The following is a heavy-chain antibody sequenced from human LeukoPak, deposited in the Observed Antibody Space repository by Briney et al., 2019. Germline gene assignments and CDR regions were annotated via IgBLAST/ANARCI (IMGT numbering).Heavy chain of an antibody. D-gene: IGHD3-22*01. Sequence: ASVKVSCKASGYTFASYYMHWVRQAPGQGLEWMGIINPSGGSTSYAQKFQGRVTMTRDTSTSTVYMELSSLRSEDTAVYYCARSSGFDYYDSSGYYQVAFDIWGQGTMVTVSS. CDR1: GYTFASYY. V-gene: IGHV1-46*01. CDR2: INPSGGST. CDR3: ARSSGFDYYDSSGYYQVAFDI. J-gene: IGHJ3*02.